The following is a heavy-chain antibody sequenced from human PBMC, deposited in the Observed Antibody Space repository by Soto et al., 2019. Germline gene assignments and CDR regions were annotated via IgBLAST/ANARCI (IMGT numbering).Heavy chain of an antibody. V-gene: IGHV3-30*18. CDR1: GFTFSSYG. CDR3: AKEKYSSGWYPFFDY. CDR2: ISYDGSNK. D-gene: IGHD6-19*01. Sequence: GGSLRLSCAASGFTFSSYGMHWVRQAPGKGLEWVAVISYDGSNKYYADSVKGRFTISRDNSKNTLYLQMNSLRAEDTAVYYCAKEKYSSGWYPFFDYWGQGTLVTVSS. J-gene: IGHJ4*02.